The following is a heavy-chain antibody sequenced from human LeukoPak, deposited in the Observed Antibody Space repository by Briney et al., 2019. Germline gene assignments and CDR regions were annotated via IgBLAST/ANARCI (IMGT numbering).Heavy chain of an antibody. CDR1: VFTFSSYW. J-gene: IGHJ4*02. V-gene: IGHV3-74*01. D-gene: IGHD3-10*01. CDR3: ARDQGSSYDY. Sequence: GGSLRLSCAASVFTFSSYWMHWVRQAPGKGLVCVSRINTDGSSTSYADSVKGRFTISRDNAKNTLYLQMNSLRAENTAVYYCARDQGSSYDYWGQGTLVTVSS. CDR2: INTDGSST.